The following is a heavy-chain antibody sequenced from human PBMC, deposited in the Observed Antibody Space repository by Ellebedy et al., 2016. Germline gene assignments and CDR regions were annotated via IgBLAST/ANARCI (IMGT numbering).Heavy chain of an antibody. J-gene: IGHJ4*02. CDR2: MYSSGGT. Sequence: SETLSLTXIVSGDSISGYYWIWVRQPAGKGLEWIGRMYSSGGTDYNPSLKSRVTMSIDTSNNQFSLNLKSVTAADTAVYYCARVFPYYDILTGYYTGGRFDYWGQGTLVTVSS. CDR3: ARVFPYYDILTGYYTGGRFDY. CDR1: GDSISGYY. D-gene: IGHD3-9*01. V-gene: IGHV4-4*07.